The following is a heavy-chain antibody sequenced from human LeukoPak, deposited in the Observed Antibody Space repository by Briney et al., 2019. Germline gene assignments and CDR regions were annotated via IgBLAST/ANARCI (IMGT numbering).Heavy chain of an antibody. Sequence: SETLSLTCTVSGGSISSYFWGWIRQPPGKGLEWIGTIHSGGSTYYNPSLKSRVTISVDTSKNQLSLNLSSVTAADTAVYYCARRGTNWGRFDYWGQGTLVTVSS. CDR3: ARRGTNWGRFDY. D-gene: IGHD7-27*01. V-gene: IGHV4-39*01. CDR1: GGSISSYF. CDR2: IHSGGST. J-gene: IGHJ4*02.